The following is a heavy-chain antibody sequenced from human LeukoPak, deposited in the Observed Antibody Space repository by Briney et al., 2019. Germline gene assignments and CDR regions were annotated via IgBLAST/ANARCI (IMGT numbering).Heavy chain of an antibody. Sequence: GGSLRLSCAASGFSFSSYWMSWVRQAPGKGLEWVANIKQDGSEKYYVDSVKGRFTISRDNAKNSRYLQMNSLRAEDTAVYYCARHNPYSSGWYCFDDWGQGTLVTVSS. CDR2: IKQDGSEK. V-gene: IGHV3-7*02. CDR3: ARHNPYSSGWYCFDD. D-gene: IGHD6-13*01. J-gene: IGHJ4*02. CDR1: GFSFSSYW.